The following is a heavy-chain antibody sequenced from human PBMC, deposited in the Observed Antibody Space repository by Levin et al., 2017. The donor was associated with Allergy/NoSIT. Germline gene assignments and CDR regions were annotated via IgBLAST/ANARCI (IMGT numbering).Heavy chain of an antibody. Sequence: GESLKISCAASGFTFSSYWMSWVRQAPGKGLEWVANINHDGSEKYYVDSVKGRFTISKDNVKNSYLQMNSLRVEDTAVYYCARNWRSAFDIWGQGTMVTVSS. D-gene: IGHD2-8*02. J-gene: IGHJ3*02. V-gene: IGHV3-7*04. CDR2: INHDGSEK. CDR3: ARNWRSAFDI. CDR1: GFTFSSYW.